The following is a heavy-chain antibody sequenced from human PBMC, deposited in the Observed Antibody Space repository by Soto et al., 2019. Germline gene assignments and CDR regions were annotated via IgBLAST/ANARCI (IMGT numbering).Heavy chain of an antibody. CDR1: GGSISSGDYY. V-gene: IGHV4-30-4*01. CDR3: ARARNIAMVRFDY. J-gene: IGHJ4*02. CDR2: IYYSGST. Sequence: QVQLQESGPGLVKPSQTLSLTCTVSGGSISSGDYYWSWIRQPPGKGLEWIGYIYYSGSTYYNPSRKSRVTISVDTSKNQFPLKLSSVTAADTAVYYCARARNIAMVRFDYCAQGTLVTVSS. D-gene: IGHD5-18*01.